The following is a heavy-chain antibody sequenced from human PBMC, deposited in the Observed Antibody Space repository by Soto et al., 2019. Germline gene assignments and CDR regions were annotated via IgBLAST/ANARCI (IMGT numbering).Heavy chain of an antibody. V-gene: IGHV1-46*01. J-gene: IGHJ6*02. Sequence: GASVKVSCKASGYTFTSYYMHWVRQAPGQGLEWMGVINPSGGSTDYAQKSQGRITMTRDTSTSTVYMELSSLRSEDTAVYYCARDRGRAAAGEYHYYGMDVWGQGTTVAVSS. D-gene: IGHD6-13*01. CDR3: ARDRGRAAAGEYHYYGMDV. CDR1: GYTFTSYY. CDR2: INPSGGST.